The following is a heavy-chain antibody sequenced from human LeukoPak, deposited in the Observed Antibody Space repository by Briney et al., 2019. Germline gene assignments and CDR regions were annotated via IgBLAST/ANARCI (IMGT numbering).Heavy chain of an antibody. Sequence: SETLSLTCTVSGGSISSYYWSWIRQPAGKGLEWIGRIYTSGSTNYNPSLKSRVTISVDTSKNQFSLKLSSVTAADTAVYYCARAVFGVAPPYYYMDVWGKGTTVTVSS. CDR2: IYTSGST. V-gene: IGHV4-4*07. CDR1: GGSISSYY. CDR3: ARAVFGVAPPYYYMDV. D-gene: IGHD3-3*01. J-gene: IGHJ6*03.